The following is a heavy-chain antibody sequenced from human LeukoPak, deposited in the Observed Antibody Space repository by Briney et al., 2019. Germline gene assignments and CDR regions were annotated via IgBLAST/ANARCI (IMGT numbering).Heavy chain of an antibody. CDR2: IYSGNRT. V-gene: IGHV3-66*04. J-gene: IGHJ6*02. Sequence: GGSLRLSCAASGFTVSNNYMTWVRQAPGKGLEWVSVIYSGNRTKYADSVRGRFIISRDNSKNTLLFQMNSLRAEDTAVYYCARLTSGNGLDVWGRGTTVTVS. CDR1: GFTVSNNY. D-gene: IGHD3-3*01. CDR3: ARLTSGNGLDV.